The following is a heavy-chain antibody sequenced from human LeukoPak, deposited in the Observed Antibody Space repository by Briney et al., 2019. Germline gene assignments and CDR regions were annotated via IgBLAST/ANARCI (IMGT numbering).Heavy chain of an antibody. Sequence: ASVKVSCKASGYTFTSYGISWVRQAPGEGLEWMGSISAYNGNTNYAQKLQGRLTMTTDTSTSTAYMELRSLRSDDTAVYYCATQAELRFLEWLYFDYWGQGTLVTVSS. J-gene: IGHJ4*02. CDR3: ATQAELRFLEWLYFDY. V-gene: IGHV1-18*01. CDR1: GYTFTSYG. D-gene: IGHD3-3*01. CDR2: ISAYNGNT.